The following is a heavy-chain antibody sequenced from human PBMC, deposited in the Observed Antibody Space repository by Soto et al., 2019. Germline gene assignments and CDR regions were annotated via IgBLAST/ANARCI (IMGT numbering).Heavy chain of an antibody. J-gene: IGHJ6*02. CDR3: AKDFLQDWGQDYYYGMDV. V-gene: IGHV1-2*04. CDR2: INPNSGGT. Sequence: ASVKVSCKASGYTFTGYYMHWVRQAPGQGLEWMGWINPNSGGTNYAQKFQGWVTMTRDTSISTAYMEMNGLRAEDTAVYYCAKDFLQDWGQDYYYGMDVWGQGTTVTVSS. D-gene: IGHD7-27*01. CDR1: GYTFTGYY.